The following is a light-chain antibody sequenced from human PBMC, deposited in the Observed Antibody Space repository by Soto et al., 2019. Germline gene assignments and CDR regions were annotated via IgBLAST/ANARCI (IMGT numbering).Light chain of an antibody. J-gene: IGKJ2*01. V-gene: IGKV1-5*01. Sequence: DIQMTQSPSTLSASVGDRVTITCRASQSISSWLGWYEQKPGKAPKLLIYDASSLGSGVPSRFSGSGPGTEFALTISSLQPDDFATYYCQQYNSYSYTFGQGTKLEIK. CDR2: DAS. CDR1: QSISSW. CDR3: QQYNSYSYT.